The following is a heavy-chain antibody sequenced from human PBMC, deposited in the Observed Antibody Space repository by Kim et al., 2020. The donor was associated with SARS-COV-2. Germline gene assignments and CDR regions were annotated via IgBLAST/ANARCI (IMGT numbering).Heavy chain of an antibody. CDR3: ARGGHYSYYGVDV. V-gene: IGHV3-74*01. Sequence: ADSVKGRFTVSRDSAKNTLYLQMNSLGAEDAAVYDCARGGHYSYYGVDVWGQGTTVTVSS. J-gene: IGHJ6*02.